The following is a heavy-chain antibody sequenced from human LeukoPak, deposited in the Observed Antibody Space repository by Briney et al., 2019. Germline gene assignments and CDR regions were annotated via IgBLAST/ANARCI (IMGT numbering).Heavy chain of an antibody. V-gene: IGHV1-8*03. D-gene: IGHD2-8*01. CDR2: MSPSSGNT. J-gene: IGHJ3*02. CDR3: ARDILMDAFDI. CDR1: GYTFTSYD. Sequence: GASVKVSCKASGYTFTSYDINWVRQATGQGLEWMGWMSPSSGNTGYAQKFQGRVTITRNTSISTAYMELSSLRSEDTAVYYCARDILMDAFDIWGQGTMVTVSS.